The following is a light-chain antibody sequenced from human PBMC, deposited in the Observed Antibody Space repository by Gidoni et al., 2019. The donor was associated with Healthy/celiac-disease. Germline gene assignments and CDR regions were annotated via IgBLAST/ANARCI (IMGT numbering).Light chain of an antibody. V-gene: IGKV1-9*01. J-gene: IGKJ2*04. Sequence: DIQLTQSPSFLSAPVGNRVTITCRASQGISSYLAWYQQKPGKAPQLLIYAASTLQSGVPSRFSGSGSGTEFTLTISSLQPEDFATYYCQQLNSYPRGCSFGQGTKLEIK. CDR2: AAS. CDR1: QGISSY. CDR3: QQLNSYPRGCS.